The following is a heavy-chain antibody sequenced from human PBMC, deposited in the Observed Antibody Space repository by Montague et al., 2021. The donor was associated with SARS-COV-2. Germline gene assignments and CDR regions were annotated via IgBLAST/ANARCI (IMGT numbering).Heavy chain of an antibody. CDR2: T. CDR3: AKDIPGYRGFDY. J-gene: IGHJ4*02. V-gene: IGHV3-43*01. D-gene: IGHD5-18*01. Sequence: TSYAASVXGRFTITRDNSKNSLYLQMNSLTREDSALSYCAKDIPGYRGFDYWGQGTLVTVYS.